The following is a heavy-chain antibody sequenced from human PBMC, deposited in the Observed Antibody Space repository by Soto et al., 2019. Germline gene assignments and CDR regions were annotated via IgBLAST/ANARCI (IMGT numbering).Heavy chain of an antibody. CDR3: ASGKWSLDY. D-gene: IGHD2-8*01. Sequence: QVHLVASGGGLVKPGGSLRLSWVASGITLSDNYMTWIRQAPGKGLEWLSYISNSDYTTYSADSVKGRFTFSRDNAKNSLYLQLNGLRVEDTAVYYCASGKWSLDYWGQGILVTVSS. J-gene: IGHJ4*02. CDR2: ISNSDYTT. CDR1: GITLSDNY. V-gene: IGHV3-11*01.